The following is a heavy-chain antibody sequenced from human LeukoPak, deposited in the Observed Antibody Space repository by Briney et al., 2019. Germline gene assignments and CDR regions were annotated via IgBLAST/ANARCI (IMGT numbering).Heavy chain of an antibody. Sequence: SVKVSCKASGGTFSSYAISWVRQAPGQGLEWMGGIIPIFGTANYAQKLQGRVTMTTDTSTSTAYMELRSLRSDDTAVYYCARAPDYYDSGAFDIWGQGTMVTVSS. V-gene: IGHV1-69*05. CDR1: GGTFSSYA. CDR3: ARAPDYYDSGAFDI. J-gene: IGHJ3*02. D-gene: IGHD3-22*01. CDR2: IIPIFGTA.